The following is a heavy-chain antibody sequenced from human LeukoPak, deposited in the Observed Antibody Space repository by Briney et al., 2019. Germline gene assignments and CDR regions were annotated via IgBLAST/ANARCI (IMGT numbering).Heavy chain of an antibody. CDR1: GFTFSSYG. J-gene: IGHJ4*02. D-gene: IGHD3-3*01. CDR3: APRGVVIDY. Sequence: GGSLKLSCAASGFTFSSYGMQWVRQAPGKGLEWVAVISYDGSNKYYADSGKGRFTISRYNSKNTLYLQMNSLRDEDTAVYYCAPRGVVIDYWGQGTLVTVSS. CDR2: ISYDGSNK. V-gene: IGHV3-30*03.